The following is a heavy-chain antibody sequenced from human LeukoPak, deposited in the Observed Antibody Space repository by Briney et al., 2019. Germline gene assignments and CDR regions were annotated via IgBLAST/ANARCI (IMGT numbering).Heavy chain of an antibody. Sequence: ASVKLSCKASGYTFTSYGISWERHAPGQGLEWMGWISAYNGNTNYAQELQGRVTMTTDTSTSTAYMEMRSLRSDDTAVYYCARSSSGYDSADYYYYYYMDVWGKGTTVTVSS. CDR1: GYTFTSYG. CDR2: ISAYNGNT. V-gene: IGHV1-18*01. CDR3: ARSSSGYDSADYYYYYYMDV. D-gene: IGHD5-12*01. J-gene: IGHJ6*03.